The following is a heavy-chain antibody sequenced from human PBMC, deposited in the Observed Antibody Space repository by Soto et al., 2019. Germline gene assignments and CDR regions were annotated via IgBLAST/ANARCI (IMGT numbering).Heavy chain of an antibody. Sequence: GGSLRLSCAASGFTFSSYAMSWVRQAPGKGLEWVSAISGSGGSTYYADSVKGRFTISRDNSKNTLYLQMNSLRAEDTAVYYCAKEGPLYGSGSYFSDLDYWGQGTLVTVSS. V-gene: IGHV3-23*01. CDR3: AKEGPLYGSGSYFSDLDY. CDR2: ISGSGGST. D-gene: IGHD3-10*01. J-gene: IGHJ4*02. CDR1: GFTFSSYA.